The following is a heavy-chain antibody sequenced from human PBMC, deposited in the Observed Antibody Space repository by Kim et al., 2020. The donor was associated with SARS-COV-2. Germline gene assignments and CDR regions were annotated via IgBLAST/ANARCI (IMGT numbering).Heavy chain of an antibody. J-gene: IGHJ6*02. CDR3: AKGGYCSGGSHRDYYGMDV. V-gene: IGHV3-30*18. D-gene: IGHD2-15*01. CDR2: ISYDGSNK. CDR1: GFTFSSYG. Sequence: GGSLRLSCAASGFTFSSYGMHWVRQAPGKGLEWVAVISYDGSNKYYADSVKGRFTISRDNSKNTLYLQMNSLRAEDTAVYYCAKGGYCSGGSHRDYYGMDVWGQGTTVTVSS.